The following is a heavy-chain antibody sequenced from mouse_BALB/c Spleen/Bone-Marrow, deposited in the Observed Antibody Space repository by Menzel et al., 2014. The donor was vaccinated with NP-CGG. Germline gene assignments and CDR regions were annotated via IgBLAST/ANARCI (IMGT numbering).Heavy chain of an antibody. CDR2: ILPGSGST. J-gene: IGHJ1*01. D-gene: IGHD1-1*01. CDR3: AREDGLWYF. Sequence: LQKSGVESMQTGVSVMMSCTANSYTFSSYWIEWVKQRPGHGLEWIGEILPGSGSTNYNEKFKGKATFTADTSSNTAYMQLSSLTSEDSAVYYGAREDGLWYF. V-gene: IGHV1-9*01. CDR1: SYTFSSYW.